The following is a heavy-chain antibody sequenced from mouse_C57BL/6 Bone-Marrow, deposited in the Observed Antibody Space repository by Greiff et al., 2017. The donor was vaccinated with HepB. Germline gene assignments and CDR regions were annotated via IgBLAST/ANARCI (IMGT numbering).Heavy chain of an antibody. CDR1: GYTFTSYW. V-gene: IGHV1-50*01. CDR2: IDPSDSYT. D-gene: IGHD2-4*01. J-gene: IGHJ2*01. CDR3: ARGDYDVFDY. Sequence: VQLQQSGAELVKPGASVKLSCKASGYTFTSYWMQWVKQRPGQGLEWIGEIDPSDSYTNYNQKFKGKATLTVDTSSSTAYMQLSSLTSEDSAVYYCARGDYDVFDYWGQGTTLTVSS.